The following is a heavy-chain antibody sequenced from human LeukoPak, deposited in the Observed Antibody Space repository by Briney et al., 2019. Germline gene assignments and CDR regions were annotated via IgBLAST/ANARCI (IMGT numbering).Heavy chain of an antibody. D-gene: IGHD3-22*01. CDR2: ISSGSSTI. J-gene: IGHJ6*03. CDR1: GFTCSSYS. V-gene: IGHV3-48*01. CDR3: ARALGSSGNYWSYYYYMDV. Sequence: GGSLRLSCAASGFTCSSYSMNWVRQAPGKGLEWVSYISSGSSTIYYADSVKGRFTISRDNAKNSLYLQMNSLRAEDTAVYYCARALGSSGNYWSYYYYMDVWGKGTTVTLSS.